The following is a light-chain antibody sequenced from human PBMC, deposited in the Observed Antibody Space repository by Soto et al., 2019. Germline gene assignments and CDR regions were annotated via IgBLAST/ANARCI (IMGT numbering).Light chain of an antibody. CDR3: QQLISYPPAIT. Sequence: DIQLTQSPSFLSASVGDRVTITCRASQGFSSYLAWYQQKPGKAPKLLIYAASTLQSGVPSRFSGSGSGTDFTLTISSLQPEDFATYYCQQLISYPPAITFGQGTRLEIK. V-gene: IGKV1-9*01. CDR2: AAS. CDR1: QGFSSY. J-gene: IGKJ5*01.